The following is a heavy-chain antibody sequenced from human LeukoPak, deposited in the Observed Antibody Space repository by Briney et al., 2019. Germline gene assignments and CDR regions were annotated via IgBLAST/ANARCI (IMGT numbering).Heavy chain of an antibody. CDR1: GFTFSSYA. J-gene: IGHJ4*02. CDR3: TRNSKGGYCSSTSCYFD. Sequence: GGSLRLSCAASGFTFSSYAMSWVRQAPGKGLEWVSAISGSGGSTYYADSVKGRFTISRDNSKNTLYLQMNSLRAEDTAVYYCTRNSKGGYCSSTSCYFDWGQGTLVTVSS. V-gene: IGHV3-23*01. D-gene: IGHD2-2*01. CDR2: ISGSGGST.